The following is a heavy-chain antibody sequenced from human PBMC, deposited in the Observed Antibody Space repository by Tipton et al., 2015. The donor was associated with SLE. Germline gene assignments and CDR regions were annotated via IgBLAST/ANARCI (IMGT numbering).Heavy chain of an antibody. D-gene: IGHD5-12*01. V-gene: IGHV4-59*01. CDR3: ARYARGYSGYEGFDY. CDR2: IYYSGST. Sequence: TLSLTCTVSGGSISRYYWSWIRQPPGKGLEWIGYIYYSGSTNYNPSLKSRVTISVDTSKNQFSLKLSSVTAADTAVYYCARYARGYSGYEGFDYWGQGTLVTVSS. J-gene: IGHJ4*02. CDR1: GGSISRYY.